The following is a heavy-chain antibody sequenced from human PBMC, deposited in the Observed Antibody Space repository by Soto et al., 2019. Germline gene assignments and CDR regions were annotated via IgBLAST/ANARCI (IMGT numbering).Heavy chain of an antibody. Sequence: GGSLRLSCAASGFTFSDYYMSWIRQAPGKGLEWVSYISSSGSTIYYADSVKGRFTISRDNAKNSLYLQMNSLRAEDTAVYYCARGRTALSFTVTISWGQGTLVPVSS. J-gene: IGHJ4*02. CDR1: GFTFSDYY. CDR3: ARGRTALSFTVTIS. V-gene: IGHV3-11*01. CDR2: ISSSGSTI. D-gene: IGHD4-4*01.